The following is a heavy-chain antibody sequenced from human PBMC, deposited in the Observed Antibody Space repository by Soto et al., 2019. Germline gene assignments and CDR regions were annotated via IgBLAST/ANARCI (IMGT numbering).Heavy chain of an antibody. J-gene: IGHJ4*02. V-gene: IGHV3-66*01. CDR3: ARDPGAADY. CDR1: GFTVSTKY. D-gene: IGHD7-27*01. CDR2: IYSGGST. Sequence: GGSLRLSCAASGFTVSTKYMSWVRQAPGKGLEWVSVIYSGGSTFYADSVRGRFTISRDNSKNTVNLQMNSLRAEDTAVYYCARDPGAADYWGQGPLVTVSS.